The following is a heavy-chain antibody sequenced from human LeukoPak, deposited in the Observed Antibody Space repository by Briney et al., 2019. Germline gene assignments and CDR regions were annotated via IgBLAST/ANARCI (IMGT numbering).Heavy chain of an antibody. CDR1: GFTFSSYT. CDR3: ASGEWLLRAFDI. J-gene: IGHJ3*02. Sequence: GGSLRLSCAASGFTFSSYTMNWVRQAPGKGLEWVSSSSSSYIYYADSVKGRFTISRDNAKNSLYLQMNSLRAEDTAVYYCASGEWLLRAFDIWGQGTMVTVSS. V-gene: IGHV3-21*01. CDR2: SSSSYI. D-gene: IGHD3-3*01.